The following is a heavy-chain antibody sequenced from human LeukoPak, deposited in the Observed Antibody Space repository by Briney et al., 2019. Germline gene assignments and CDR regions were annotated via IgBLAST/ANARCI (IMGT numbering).Heavy chain of an antibody. CDR3: ARLSARGRGYFPY. J-gene: IGHJ4*02. D-gene: IGHD1-26*01. Sequence: PSGTLSLSCAVSGGSIRNDIWWSWVRQPPGKGLEWIGEIYHSETTNYNPSLKSRVTMSLDKSQNQFSLKLSSVTAADTAVYYCARLSARGRGYFPYWSRGTLVTVSS. CDR1: GGSIRNDIW. CDR2: IYHSETT. V-gene: IGHV4-4*02.